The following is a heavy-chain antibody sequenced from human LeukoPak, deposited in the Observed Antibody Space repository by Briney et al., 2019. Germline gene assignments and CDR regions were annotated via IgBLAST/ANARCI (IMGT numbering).Heavy chain of an antibody. J-gene: IGHJ4*02. CDR3: ARGGFCSGTGSRCYWDGHNDY. D-gene: IGHD2-15*01. Sequence: PGGSLRLSCATSGFTFSNSGIHWVRQAPGKGLEWVAVISYDGSEENHANSLKGRFTISRDNSKNTLHLQMNSLRVEDTAVYYCARGGFCSGTGSRCYWDGHNDYWGQGTLVTVSS. V-gene: IGHV3-30*19. CDR1: GFTFSNSG. CDR2: ISYDGSEE.